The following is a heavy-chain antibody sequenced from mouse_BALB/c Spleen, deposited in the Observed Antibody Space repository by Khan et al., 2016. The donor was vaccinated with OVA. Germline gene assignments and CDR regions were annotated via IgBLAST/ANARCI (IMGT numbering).Heavy chain of an antibody. Sequence: QIQLVQSGPELKKPGETVKISCKASGYTFTNYGINWVTHAPGKGLKWMGWINTYTGEPTYADDFKGRFAFSLETSANTAYLQINKLKNEDTAIYFCARGTRYDKDLYALDYRGQGTSVTVSS. CDR1: GYTFTNYG. CDR3: ARGTRYDKDLYALDY. D-gene: IGHD2-14*01. V-gene: IGHV9-3-1*01. CDR2: INTYTGEP. J-gene: IGHJ4*01.